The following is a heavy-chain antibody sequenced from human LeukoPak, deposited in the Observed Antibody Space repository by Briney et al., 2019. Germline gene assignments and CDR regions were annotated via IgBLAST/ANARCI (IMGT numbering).Heavy chain of an antibody. J-gene: IGHJ4*02. D-gene: IGHD3-10*01. CDR1: GDSISLSFYY. CDR3: ARDPTTYGSGSYVY. CDR2: VYYSGTT. V-gene: IGHV4-39*07. Sequence: PSETLSLTCSVSGDSISLSFYYWGWIRQPPGKALEWIGSVYYSGTTSYNPSLKSRVTISVDMSKNHFSLRLRSVTAADTAVYYRARDPTTYGSGSYVYWGQGTLVTVSS.